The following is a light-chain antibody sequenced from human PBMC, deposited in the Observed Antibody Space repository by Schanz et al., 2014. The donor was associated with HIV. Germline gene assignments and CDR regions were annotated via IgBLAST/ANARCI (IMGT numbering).Light chain of an antibody. CDR3: QQYGSSLVT. CDR1: QSVSSNS. V-gene: IGKV3-20*01. Sequence: EVVLTQSPGTLSLSPGERATLSCRASQSVSSNSLAWYQQKPGQAPRLLIYGASSRATGAPDRFSGSGSGTDFTLTISILEPEDFAVYYCQQYGSSLVTFGGGTKVEIK. J-gene: IGKJ4*01. CDR2: GAS.